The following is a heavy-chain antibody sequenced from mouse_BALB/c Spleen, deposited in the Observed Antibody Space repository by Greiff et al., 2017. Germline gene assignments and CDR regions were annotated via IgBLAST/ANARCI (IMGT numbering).Heavy chain of an antibody. V-gene: IGHV3-2*02. J-gene: IGHJ3*01. CDR1: GYSITSDYA. CDR2: ISYSGST. D-gene: IGHD1-1*01. CDR3: ARSHYYGSSRLAY. Sequence: EVKLMESGPGLVKPSQSLSLTCTVTGYSITSDYAWNWIRQFPGNKLEWMGYISYSGSTSYNPSLKSRISITRDTSKNQFFLQLNSVTTEDTATYYCARSHYYGSSRLAYWGQGTLVTVSA.